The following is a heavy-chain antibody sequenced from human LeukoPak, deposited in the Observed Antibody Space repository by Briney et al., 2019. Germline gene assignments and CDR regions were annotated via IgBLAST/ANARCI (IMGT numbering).Heavy chain of an antibody. CDR1: GYSISSGYY. CDR2: IYHSGST. J-gene: IGHJ6*03. V-gene: IGHV4-38-2*01. Sequence: SETLSLTCAVSGYSISSGYYWGWIRQPPGKGLEWIGIIYHSGSTYYNPSLTSRVTISVDTSKNQFSLKLSSVTAADTAVYYCARGMGKDIVVVPAAYYYYYMDVWGKGTTVTVSS. CDR3: ARGMGKDIVVVPAAYYYYYMDV. D-gene: IGHD2-2*01.